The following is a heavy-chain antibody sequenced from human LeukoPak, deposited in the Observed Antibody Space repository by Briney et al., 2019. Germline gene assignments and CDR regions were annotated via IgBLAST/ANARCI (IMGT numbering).Heavy chain of an antibody. D-gene: IGHD3-3*01. Sequence: GGSLRLSCAASGFTFSSYAMHWVRQAPGKGLEWVSSISSSSSYIYYADSVKGRFTISRDNAKNSLYLQMNSLRAEDTAVYYCARGFIMGVVTEIDYWGQGTLVTVSS. CDR2: ISSSSSYI. CDR1: GFTFSSYA. V-gene: IGHV3-21*01. J-gene: IGHJ4*02. CDR3: ARGFIMGVVTEIDY.